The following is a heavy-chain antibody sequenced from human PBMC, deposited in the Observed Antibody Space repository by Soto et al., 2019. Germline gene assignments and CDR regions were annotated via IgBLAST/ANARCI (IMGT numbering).Heavy chain of an antibody. D-gene: IGHD2-15*01. J-gene: IGHJ4*02. CDR1: GGTISTNV. CDR3: ATGALYCSGGSCYPDD. CDR2: IMPIFAAP. Sequence: QVQLMQSGAEVKKPGSSVKVSCKASGGTISTNVISWVRQAPGQGLEWMGEIMPIFAAPTNAQKFQGRLTITADTSTTTVYMELSSLTSEDTAVYFCATGALYCSGGSCYPDDWGQGTLVIVSS. V-gene: IGHV1-69*06.